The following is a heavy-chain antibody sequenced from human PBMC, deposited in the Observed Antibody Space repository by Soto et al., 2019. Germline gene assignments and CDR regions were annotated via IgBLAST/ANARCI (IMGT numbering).Heavy chain of an antibody. J-gene: IGHJ5*02. Sequence: SETLSLTCTVSVGSISDSNDHWGWIRQSPGQGLEWIGSFHNSGSTYYNPSLKSRVTISVDTSKNQFSLKLSSVTAADTAVYYCARERRNWFDPWGQGTLVTVSS. V-gene: IGHV4-39*02. CDR1: VGSISDSNDH. CDR3: ARERRNWFDP. CDR2: FHNSGST.